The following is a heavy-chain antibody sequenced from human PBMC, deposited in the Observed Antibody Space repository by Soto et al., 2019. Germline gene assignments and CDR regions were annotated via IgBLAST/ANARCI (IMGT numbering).Heavy chain of an antibody. V-gene: IGHV4-4*07. D-gene: IGHD3-22*01. J-gene: IGHJ3*02. CDR3: ARISSGYFADAFDI. Sequence: ASETLSLTCTVSGGSISSYYWSWIRQPAGKGLEWIGRIYTSGSTNYNPSLKNRVTMSVDTSKNQFSLKLSSVTAADTAVYYCARISSGYFADAFDIWGQGTMVTVSS. CDR1: GGSISSYY. CDR2: IYTSGST.